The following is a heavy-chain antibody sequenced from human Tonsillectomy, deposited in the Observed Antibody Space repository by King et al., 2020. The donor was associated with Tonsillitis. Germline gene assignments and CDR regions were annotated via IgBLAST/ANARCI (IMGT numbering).Heavy chain of an antibody. J-gene: IGHJ4*02. V-gene: IGHV3-23*04. CDR3: ASRNVDTTMALDY. D-gene: IGHD5-18*01. CDR1: GFTFSSYA. CDR2: ISASGGST. Sequence: VQLVESGGGLVQPGGFLRLSCAASGFTFSSYAMSWVRQAPGKGLEWVSVISASGGSTYYADSGKGRFTISRDNSKNTLYLQMNSLRAEDTAVYYCASRNVDTTMALDYWGQGTLVTVSS.